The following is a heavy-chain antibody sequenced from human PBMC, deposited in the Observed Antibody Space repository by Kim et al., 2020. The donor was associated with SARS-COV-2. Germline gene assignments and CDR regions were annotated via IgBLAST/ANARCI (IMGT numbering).Heavy chain of an antibody. CDR1: GGSFSGYY. Sequence: SETLSLTCAVYGGSFSGYYWSWIRQPPGKGLEWIGEINHSGSTNYNPSLKSRVTISVDTSKNQFSLKLSSVTAADTAVYYCARGYVAAAIIDYWGQGTLVTVSS. J-gene: IGHJ4*02. CDR2: INHSGST. D-gene: IGHD6-13*01. V-gene: IGHV4-34*01. CDR3: ARGYVAAAIIDY.